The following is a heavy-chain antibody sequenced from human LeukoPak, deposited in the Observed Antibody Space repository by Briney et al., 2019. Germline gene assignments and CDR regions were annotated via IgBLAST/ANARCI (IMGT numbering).Heavy chain of an antibody. CDR3: AREDYYGTNFDY. CDR2: IYYSGYT. CDR1: GGSISSYY. Sequence: SETLSLTCTVSGGSISSYYWSWTRQPPGKGLEWIGHIYYSGYTNYNPSLKSRVTISADTSKNQFSLKMSSVTAADTAVYYCAREDYYGTNFDYWGQGTLVTVSS. J-gene: IGHJ4*02. D-gene: IGHD3-10*01. V-gene: IGHV4-59*12.